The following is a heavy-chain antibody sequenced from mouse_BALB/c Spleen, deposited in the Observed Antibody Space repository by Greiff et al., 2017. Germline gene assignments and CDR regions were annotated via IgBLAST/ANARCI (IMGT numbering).Heavy chain of an antibody. V-gene: IGHV1-15*01. J-gene: IGHJ3*01. Sequence: QVQLQQSGAELVRPGASVTLSCKASGYTFTDYEMHWVKQTPVHGLEWIGAIDPETGGTAYNQKFKGKATLTADKSSSTAYMELRSLTSEDSAVYYCTLRLRAWFAYWGQGTLVTVSA. CDR3: TLRLRAWFAY. CDR1: GYTFTDYE. D-gene: IGHD1-2*01. CDR2: IDPETGGT.